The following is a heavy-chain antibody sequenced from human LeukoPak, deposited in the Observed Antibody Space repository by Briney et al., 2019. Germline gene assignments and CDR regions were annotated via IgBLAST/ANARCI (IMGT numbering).Heavy chain of an antibody. CDR1: GYTFTSYD. Sequence: ASVKVSCKASGYTFTSYDINWVRQATGQGLEWMGWMNPNSGNTGYAQKFQGRVTITRNTSISTAYMELSSLRSEDTAVYYCARGRRYYYDSSGYSTLDYWGQGTLVSVSS. CDR2: MNPNSGNT. V-gene: IGHV1-8*03. D-gene: IGHD3-22*01. CDR3: ARGRRYYYDSSGYSTLDY. J-gene: IGHJ4*02.